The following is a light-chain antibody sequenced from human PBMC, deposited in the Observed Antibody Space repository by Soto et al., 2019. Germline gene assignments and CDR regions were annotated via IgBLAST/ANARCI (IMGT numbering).Light chain of an antibody. Sequence: ALTQPASVSGSPGQSITISCTGTSSDVGGYNYVSWYQQHPGKAPKLMIYEVSNRPSGVSNRFSGSKSGNTASLTISGLQAEDEADYYCSSYTSSSAYVFGTGTKGTVL. CDR2: EVS. V-gene: IGLV2-14*01. CDR3: SSYTSSSAYV. J-gene: IGLJ1*01. CDR1: SSDVGGYNY.